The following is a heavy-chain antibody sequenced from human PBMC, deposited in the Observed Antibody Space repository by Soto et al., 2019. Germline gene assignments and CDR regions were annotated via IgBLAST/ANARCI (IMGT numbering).Heavy chain of an antibody. Sequence: QVQLVQSGAEVKKPGASVKVSCKASGYTFTSYDINWVRQATGQGLEWMGWMNPNSGNTGYAQKFQRRVTMTRNTSLSTAYMELSSLRSEDTAVYYCARYYYGSGRRGENWFDPWGQGPLVTVSS. V-gene: IGHV1-8*01. D-gene: IGHD3-10*01. J-gene: IGHJ5*02. CDR1: GYTFTSYD. CDR2: MNPNSGNT. CDR3: ARYYYGSGRRGENWFDP.